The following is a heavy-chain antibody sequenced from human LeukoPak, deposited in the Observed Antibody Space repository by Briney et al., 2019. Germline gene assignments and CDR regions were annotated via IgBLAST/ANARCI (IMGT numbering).Heavy chain of an antibody. D-gene: IGHD6-13*01. CDR2: ISSNGGST. V-gene: IGHV3-64D*06. J-gene: IGHJ4*02. CDR3: VKDRGGKAAAGRYFDY. Sequence: GGSLRLSCSASGFTFSSYAMHWVRQAPGKGLEYVSAISSNGGSTYYADSVKGRFTISRDNSKNTLYLQMSSLRAEDTAVYYCVKDRGGKAAAGRYFDYWGQGTLVTVSS. CDR1: GFTFSSYA.